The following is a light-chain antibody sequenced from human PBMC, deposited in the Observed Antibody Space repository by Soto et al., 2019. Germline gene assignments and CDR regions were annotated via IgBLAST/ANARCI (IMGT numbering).Light chain of an antibody. CDR3: SSYTSTSTVI. Sequence: QSVLTQPASVSGSPGQSITISCTGTSSDVGAYKYVSWYQQHPGKAPKLMIYDVTNRPSGVSDRFSGSKSGNTASLTISGLQAEDEADYFCSSYTSTSTVIIGGGTKLTVL. V-gene: IGLV2-14*03. CDR1: SSDVGAYKY. CDR2: DVT. J-gene: IGLJ2*01.